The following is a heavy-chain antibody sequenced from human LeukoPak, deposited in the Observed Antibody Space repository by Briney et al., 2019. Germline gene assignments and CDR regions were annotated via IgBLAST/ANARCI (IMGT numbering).Heavy chain of an antibody. V-gene: IGHV4-59*01. Sequence: SETLPLNCTVSGGSITSYYWTWIRQPPGKGLEWIGYIYFTGTTTYNPSLKSRVTISVDTSKNQFSLKLSSVTAADTAVYHCARGGYYNYMDVWGKGTTVTVSS. J-gene: IGHJ6*03. CDR3: ARGGYYNYMDV. CDR2: IYFTGTT. CDR1: GGSITSYY.